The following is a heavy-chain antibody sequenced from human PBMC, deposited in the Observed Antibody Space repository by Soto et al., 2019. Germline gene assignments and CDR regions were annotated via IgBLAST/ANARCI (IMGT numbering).Heavy chain of an antibody. CDR2: INPSGGST. CDR3: ARDGYYDFWSGSLDV. CDR1: GYTFTSYY. Sequence: ASVKVSCKASGYTFTSYYMHWVRQAPGQGLEWMGIINPSGGSTSYAQKFQGRVTMTRDTSTSTVYMELSSLRSEDTAVYYCARDGYYDFWSGSLDVWGQGTTVTVSS. V-gene: IGHV1-46*01. J-gene: IGHJ6*02. D-gene: IGHD3-3*01.